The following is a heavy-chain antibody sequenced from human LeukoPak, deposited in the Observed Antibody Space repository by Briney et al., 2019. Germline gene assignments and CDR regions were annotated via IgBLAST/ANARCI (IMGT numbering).Heavy chain of an antibody. CDR3: ATDGIPSATALAN. Sequence: SGGSLRLSCETSGFTFSYYGRNWVRQVPGMGLEWVAFIKYDGSKIYYAESVQGRFTISRDNSKNNLFLQMTRMRPQDTALYYFATDGIPSATALANWGQGTLVTVSS. V-gene: IGHV3-30*02. D-gene: IGHD2/OR15-2a*01. CDR2: IKYDGSKI. J-gene: IGHJ4*02. CDR1: GFTFSYYG.